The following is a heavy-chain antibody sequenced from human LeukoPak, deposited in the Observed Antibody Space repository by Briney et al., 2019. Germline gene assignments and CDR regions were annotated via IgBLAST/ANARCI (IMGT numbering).Heavy chain of an antibody. CDR1: GFTFSSYA. Sequence: PGGSLRLSCAASGFTFSSYAMHWVRQAPGKGLEWVAVISYDGSNKYYADSVKGRFTISRDNSKNTLYLQMNSLRAEDTAVYYCAKDRGYPARWGQGTLVTVSS. V-gene: IGHV3-30-3*01. J-gene: IGHJ4*02. CDR3: AKDRGYPAR. CDR2: ISYDGSNK. D-gene: IGHD5-18*01.